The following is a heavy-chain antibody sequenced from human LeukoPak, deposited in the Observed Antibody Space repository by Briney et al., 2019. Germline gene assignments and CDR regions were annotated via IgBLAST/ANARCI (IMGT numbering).Heavy chain of an antibody. D-gene: IGHD3-22*01. J-gene: IGHJ4*02. Sequence: PGRFLRLSCAASGFTFSSYGMHWVRQAPGKGLEWVAVIWYDGSNKYYADSVKGRFTISRDNSKNTLYLQMNSLRAEDTAVYYCARDWEYYYDSSGFDYWGQGTLVTVSS. CDR3: ARDWEYYYDSSGFDY. CDR1: GFTFSSYG. CDR2: IWYDGSNK. V-gene: IGHV3-33*01.